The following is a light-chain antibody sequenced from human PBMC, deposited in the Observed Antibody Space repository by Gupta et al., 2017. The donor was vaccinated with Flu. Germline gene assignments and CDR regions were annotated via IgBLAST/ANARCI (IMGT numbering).Light chain of an antibody. V-gene: IGKV1-39*01. Sequence: DIQMTQPPSPLSASLGDRVTITCRASETVGEYLSWYQQRGGSAPKLLMYGVSKLETGVPARFSGSGYGTDFTLTISSLQPEDSATYFCQQTYSGPRTFGQGTRVDIK. CDR1: ETVGEY. CDR2: GVS. J-gene: IGKJ1*01. CDR3: QQTYSGPRT.